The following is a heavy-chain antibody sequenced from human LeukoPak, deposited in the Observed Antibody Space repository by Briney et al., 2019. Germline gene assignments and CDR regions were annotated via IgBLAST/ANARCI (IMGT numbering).Heavy chain of an antibody. CDR1: GGSFSGYY. J-gene: IGHJ4*02. D-gene: IGHD3-22*01. CDR2: INHSGST. CDR3: ARWQFILVDDSSGYYSH. V-gene: IGHV4-34*01. Sequence: SETLSLTCTVYGGSFSGYYWSWIRQPPGKGLEWIGEINHSGSTNYNPSLKSRVTISVDTSKNQFSLKLSSVTAADTAVYYCARWQFILVDDSSGYYSHWGQGTLVTVSS.